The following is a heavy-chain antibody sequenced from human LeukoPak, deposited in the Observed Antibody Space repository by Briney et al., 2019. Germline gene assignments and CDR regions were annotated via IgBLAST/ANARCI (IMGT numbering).Heavy chain of an antibody. D-gene: IGHD3-22*01. Sequence: SETLSLTCTVSGGSTSSYYWSWIRQPAGKGLEWIGRIYTSGSTNYNPSLKSRVTISVDTSKNQFSLKLSAVTAADTAVYYCAREPASYDSSGYYPTHFDYWGQGTLVTVSS. CDR2: IYTSGST. J-gene: IGHJ4*02. CDR3: AREPASYDSSGYYPTHFDY. CDR1: GGSTSSYY. V-gene: IGHV4-4*07.